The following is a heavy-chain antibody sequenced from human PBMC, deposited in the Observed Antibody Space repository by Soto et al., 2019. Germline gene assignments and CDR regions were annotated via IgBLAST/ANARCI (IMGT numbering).Heavy chain of an antibody. CDR3: ASQYDFLPCFQFDP. V-gene: IGHV3-21*01. CDR2: ISSSSSYI. D-gene: IGHD3-9*01. Sequence: EVQLVESGGGLVKPGGSLRLSCAASGFTFSNYNMNWVRQAPGKGLEWVSSISSSSSYIYYADSVKGRFTISRDNAKNSLYLQMNSLRAEDTAIYFCASQYDFLPCFQFDPRGQGTLVTVSS. CDR1: GFTFSNYN. J-gene: IGHJ5*02.